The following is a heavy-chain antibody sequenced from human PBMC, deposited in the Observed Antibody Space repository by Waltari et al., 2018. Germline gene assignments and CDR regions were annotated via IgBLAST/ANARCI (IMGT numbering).Heavy chain of an antibody. CDR1: GGSFSGYY. V-gene: IGHV4-34*01. Sequence: QVQLQQWGAGLLTPSETLSLTCAVYGGSFSGYYWSWIRQPPGKGLEWIGEINHSGSTNYNPSLKSRVTISVDTSKNQFSLKLSSVTAADTAVYYCARHDSGPRVREEYYFDYWGQGTLVTVSS. D-gene: IGHD1-7*01. CDR2: INHSGST. CDR3: ARHDSGPRVREEYYFDY. J-gene: IGHJ4*02.